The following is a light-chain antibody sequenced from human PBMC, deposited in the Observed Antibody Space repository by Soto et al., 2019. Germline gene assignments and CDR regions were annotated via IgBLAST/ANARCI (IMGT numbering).Light chain of an antibody. CDR2: AAS. CDR3: QQLNSYPLT. J-gene: IGKJ4*01. V-gene: IGKV1-9*01. Sequence: IQLTQSPSSLSASVGDRVTITCRASQGISSYLAWYQQKPGRAPKLLIYAASTLQSGVPSRFSGSGSGTDFTLTISSLQPEDFATYNCQQLNSYPLTFGGGTKVDIK. CDR1: QGISSY.